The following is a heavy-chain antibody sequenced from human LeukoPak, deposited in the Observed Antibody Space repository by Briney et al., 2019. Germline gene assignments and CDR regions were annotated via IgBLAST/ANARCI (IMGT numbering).Heavy chain of an antibody. CDR1: GYTFTGYY. V-gene: IGHV1-46*01. CDR2: INPSGGST. CDR3: ARGAPRIAVAGTVNWFDP. J-gene: IGHJ5*02. D-gene: IGHD6-19*01. Sequence: ASVKVSCKASGYTFTGYYMHWVRQAPGQGLEWMGIINPSGGSTSYAQKFQGRVTMTRDTSTSTVYMELSSLRSEDTAVYYCARGAPRIAVAGTVNWFDPWGQETLVTVSS.